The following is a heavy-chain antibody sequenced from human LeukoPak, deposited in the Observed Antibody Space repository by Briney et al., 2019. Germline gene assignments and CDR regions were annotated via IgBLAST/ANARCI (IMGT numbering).Heavy chain of an antibody. CDR3: ARDLYYYYGSGSHPPYYYGMDV. Sequence: GASVKVSCKASGYTFTGYYMHWVRQAPGQGLEWMGRINPNSGGTNYAQKFQGRVTMTRDTSISTAYMELSRLRSDDTAVYYCARDLYYYYGSGSHPPYYYGMDVWGQGTTVTVSS. V-gene: IGHV1-2*06. CDR1: GYTFTGYY. J-gene: IGHJ6*02. CDR2: INPNSGGT. D-gene: IGHD3-10*01.